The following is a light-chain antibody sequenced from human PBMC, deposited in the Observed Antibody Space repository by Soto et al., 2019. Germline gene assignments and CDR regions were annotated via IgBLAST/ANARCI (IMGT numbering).Light chain of an antibody. CDR2: GNS. CDR3: QSYDSSLRGTYV. J-gene: IGLJ1*01. V-gene: IGLV1-40*01. CDR1: ISNIGAGYD. Sequence: QLVLTQPPSVSGAPGQRVTISCTGSISNIGAGYDVHWYQQLPGTAPKLLIYGNSNRPSGVPDRFSGSKSGTSASLAITGLQDEDEADYYCQSYDSSLRGTYVFGTGTKVTVL.